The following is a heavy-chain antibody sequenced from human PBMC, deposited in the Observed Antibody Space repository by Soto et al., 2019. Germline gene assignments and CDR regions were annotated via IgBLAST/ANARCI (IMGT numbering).Heavy chain of an antibody. V-gene: IGHV1-8*02. J-gene: IGHJ5*02. CDR2: INPNSGNT. Sequence: ASVKVSCKASGYAFTGYYMHWVRQAPGQGLEWMGWINPNSGNTGYAQKFQGRVTMTRNTSISTAYMELSSLRSEDTAVYYCARNSPFYDILTGYYTQLWFDPWGQGTLVTVSS. D-gene: IGHD3-9*01. CDR3: ARNSPFYDILTGYYTQLWFDP. CDR1: GYAFTGYY.